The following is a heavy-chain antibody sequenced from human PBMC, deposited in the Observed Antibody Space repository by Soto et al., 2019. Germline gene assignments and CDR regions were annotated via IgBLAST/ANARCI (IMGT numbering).Heavy chain of an antibody. J-gene: IGHJ4*02. D-gene: IGHD6-13*01. CDR1: GFSLSSSGVG. V-gene: IGHV2-5*02. CDR3: ARLRETYSSSWFDY. CDR2: IYWDDNK. Sequence: QITLKESGPTLVKPTQTLTLTCTFSGFSLSSSGVGVGWIRQPPGKALEWLTVIYWDDNKRYSPSLKSRLTITKDTPKNQVVLTMTNMDPVDTATYYCARLRETYSSSWFDYWGQGTLVTVSS.